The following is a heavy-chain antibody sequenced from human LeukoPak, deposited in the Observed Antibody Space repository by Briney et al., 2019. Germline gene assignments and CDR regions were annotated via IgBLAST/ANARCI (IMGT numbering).Heavy chain of an antibody. V-gene: IGHV3-15*01. Sequence: GGSLRLSCTASGFTFGDYAMSWVRQAPGKGLEWVGRIKSKTDGGTTDYAAPVKGRFTISRDDSKNTLYLQMNSLKTEDTAVYYCTTDPEPYYDSSGYWSYWGQGTLVTVSS. CDR2: IKSKTDGGTT. D-gene: IGHD3-22*01. J-gene: IGHJ4*02. CDR3: TTDPEPYYDSSGYWSY. CDR1: GFTFGDYA.